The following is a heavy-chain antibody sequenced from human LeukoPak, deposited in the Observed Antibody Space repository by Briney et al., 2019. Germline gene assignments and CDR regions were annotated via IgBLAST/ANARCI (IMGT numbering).Heavy chain of an antibody. D-gene: IGHD2-2*01. CDR1: GFTFSSYS. V-gene: IGHV3-48*01. CDR3: ARSDIVVVPAPPDY. Sequence: PGGSLRLSCAASGFTFSSYSMNWVRQAPGKGLEWVSYISSSSSTIYYADSVKGRFTISRDNAKNSLYLQMNSLRAEDTAVYYCARSDIVVVPAPPDYWGQGTLVTVSS. CDR2: ISSSSSTI. J-gene: IGHJ4*02.